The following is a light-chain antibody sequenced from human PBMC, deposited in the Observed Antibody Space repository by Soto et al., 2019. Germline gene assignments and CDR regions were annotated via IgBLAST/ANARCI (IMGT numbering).Light chain of an antibody. V-gene: IGLV1-44*01. Sequence: QSVLTQPPSASGTPGQRVTISCSGSSSNIGSETVNWYQQLPGTAPKLLIYSNNQRPSGVPDRFSGSKSGTSASLAISGLQSEDEADYHCAAWDDSLNGVVFGGGTKLTVL. CDR3: AAWDDSLNGVV. CDR1: SSNIGSET. J-gene: IGLJ2*01. CDR2: SNN.